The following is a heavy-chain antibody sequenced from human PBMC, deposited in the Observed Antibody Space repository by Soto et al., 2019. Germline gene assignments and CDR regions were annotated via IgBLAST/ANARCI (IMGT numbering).Heavy chain of an antibody. CDR2: ISYDGSNK. CDR1: GFTFSSYA. CDR3: ARDLRDSKKAYYYGSGSYSYYYYGMDV. V-gene: IGHV3-30-3*01. D-gene: IGHD3-10*01. Sequence: GGSLRLSCAASGFTFSSYAMHWVRQAPGKGLEWVAVISYDGSNKYYADSVKGRFTISRDNSKNTLYLQMNSLRAEDTAVYYCARDLRDSKKAYYYGSGSYSYYYYGMDVWGQGTTVTVSS. J-gene: IGHJ6*02.